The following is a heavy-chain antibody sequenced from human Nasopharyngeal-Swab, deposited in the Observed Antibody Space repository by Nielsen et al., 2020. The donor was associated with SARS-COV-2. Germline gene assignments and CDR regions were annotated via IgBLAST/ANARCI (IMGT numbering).Heavy chain of an antibody. CDR2: TEIGGTT. V-gene: IGHV3-53*01. J-gene: IGHJ4*02. CDR3: ARDQDNALYD. CDR1: GLTVSSTY. D-gene: IGHD2-15*01. Sequence: GESLKISCAVSGLTVSSTYMSWVRQAPGKGLEWVSVTEIGGTTHYADSVKGRFSISRDSSTNTLYLQMNNVRAEDTAVYYCARDQDNALYDWGQGTLVTVSS.